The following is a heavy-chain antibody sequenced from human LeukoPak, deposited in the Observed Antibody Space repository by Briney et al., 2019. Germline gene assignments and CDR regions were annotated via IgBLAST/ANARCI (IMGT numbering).Heavy chain of an antibody. Sequence: PGGSLRLSCAASGFTFSSYGMHWVRQAPGKGLEWVSVIYSGGSTYYADSVKGRFTISRDNSKNTLYLQMNSLRAEDTAVYYCASRSVQLAAAGDAFDIWGQGTMVTVSS. D-gene: IGHD6-13*01. CDR1: GFTFSSYG. V-gene: IGHV3-NL1*01. CDR2: IYSGGST. CDR3: ASRSVQLAAAGDAFDI. J-gene: IGHJ3*02.